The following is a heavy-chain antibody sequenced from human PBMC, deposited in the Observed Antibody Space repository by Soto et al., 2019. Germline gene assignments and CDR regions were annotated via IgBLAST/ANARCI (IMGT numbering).Heavy chain of an antibody. J-gene: IGHJ4*02. CDR1: GYTFTSYA. CDR3: ARGQIVVVSAAPYY. V-gene: IGHV1-3*01. Sequence: GASVKVSCKASGYTFTSYAMHWVRHAPGQRLEWMGWINAGNGNTKYSQKFQGRVTITRDTSASTAYMELSSLRSEDTAVYYCARGQIVVVSAAPYYWGQGTLVTVSS. CDR2: INAGNGNT. D-gene: IGHD2-2*01.